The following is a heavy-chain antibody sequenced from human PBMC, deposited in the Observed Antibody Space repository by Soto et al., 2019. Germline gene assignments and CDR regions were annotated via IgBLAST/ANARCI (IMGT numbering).Heavy chain of an antibody. CDR2: IYYSGST. J-gene: IGHJ4*02. V-gene: IGHV4-30-4*01. CDR1: GGSISRGDYY. CDR3: ARDRRYYGDYSFEY. D-gene: IGHD4-17*01. Sequence: PSETLSLTCAVSGGSISRGDYYWSWIRQPPGKGLEWIGYIYYSGSTYYNPSLKSRVTISVDTSKNQFSLNLSSVTAADTAVYYCARDRRYYGDYSFEYWGQRALGSASS.